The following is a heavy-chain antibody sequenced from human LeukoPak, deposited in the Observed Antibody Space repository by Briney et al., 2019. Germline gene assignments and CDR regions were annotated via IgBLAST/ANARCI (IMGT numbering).Heavy chain of an antibody. CDR1: GGSFSGYY. CDR3: ARDLGILWFDP. CDR2: INHSGST. D-gene: IGHD1-1*01. J-gene: IGHJ5*02. V-gene: IGHV4-34*01. Sequence: SETLSLTCAVYGGSFSGYYWSWIRQPPGKGLEWIGEINHSGSTNYNPSLKSRVTISVGTSKNQFSLKLSSVTAADTAVYYCARDLGILWFDPWGQGTLVTVSS.